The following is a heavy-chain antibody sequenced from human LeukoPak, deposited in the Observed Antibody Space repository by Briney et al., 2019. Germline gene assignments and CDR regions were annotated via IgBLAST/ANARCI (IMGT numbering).Heavy chain of an antibody. D-gene: IGHD3-10*01. Sequence: KSSETLSLTCTVSGGSISSSSYYWGWIRQPPGEGLEWIGSIYYSGSTYYNPSLKSRVTISVDTSKNQFSLKLSSVTAADTAVYYCARHSRWVGETTQHWGQGTLVTVSS. CDR2: IYYSGST. J-gene: IGHJ1*01. V-gene: IGHV4-39*01. CDR3: ARHSRWVGETTQH. CDR1: GGSISSSSYY.